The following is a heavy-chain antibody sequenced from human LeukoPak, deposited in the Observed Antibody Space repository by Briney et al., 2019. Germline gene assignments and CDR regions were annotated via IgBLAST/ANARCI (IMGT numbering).Heavy chain of an antibody. CDR2: IRYGGSDK. Sequence: GSLRLSCAASGFTFSSYGMHWVRQAPGKGLEWVAFIRYGGSDKYYADSAKGRFTISRDNSKNTLYLQTNSLRAEDTAVYYCAKDDPVRSAFDIWGQGTMVTVSS. CDR1: GFTFSSYG. CDR3: AKDDPVRSAFDI. V-gene: IGHV3-30*02. J-gene: IGHJ3*02.